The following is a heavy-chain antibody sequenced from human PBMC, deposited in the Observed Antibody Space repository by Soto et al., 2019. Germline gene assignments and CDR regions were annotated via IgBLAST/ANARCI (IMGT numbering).Heavy chain of an antibody. CDR2: IYDSVNT. Sequence: PSETLSLTCTVSGDSLSSGGHYWSWIRQHPGKGLEWIGHIYDSVNTYYSPSLRSRVTISADMSKNQFSLNLRSVTAADTAVYYCARVDHRGYFAILTDCWGQGTQVTVSS. CDR3: ARVDHRGYFAILTDC. CDR1: GDSLSSGGHY. D-gene: IGHD3-9*01. J-gene: IGHJ4*02. V-gene: IGHV4-31*03.